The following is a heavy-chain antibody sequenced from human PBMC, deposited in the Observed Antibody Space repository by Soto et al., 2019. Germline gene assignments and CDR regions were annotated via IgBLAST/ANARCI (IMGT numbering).Heavy chain of an antibody. CDR1: GGTLRNYG. CDR2: IIPVFGTA. CDR3: SRGDATKIVVTTYYGMDV. V-gene: IGHV1-69*12. Sequence: QVQLVQSGAEVKKPGSSVRVSCKASGGTLRNYGISWVRQAPGQGLEWMGGIIPVFGTANYAQKFQGRVTXXAXXSPSTVYMDVTSLRSEDTAVYYCSRGDATKIVVTTYYGMDVWGQGTTVTVSS. J-gene: IGHJ6*02. D-gene: IGHD4-17*01.